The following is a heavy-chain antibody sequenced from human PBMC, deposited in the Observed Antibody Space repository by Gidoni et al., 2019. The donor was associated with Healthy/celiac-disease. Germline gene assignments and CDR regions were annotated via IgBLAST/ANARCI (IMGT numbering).Heavy chain of an antibody. CDR3: ARVLGSSSDY. J-gene: IGHJ4*02. CDR1: GGSFSGYY. V-gene: IGHV4-34*01. Sequence: QVQLQQWGAGLLKPSETLSLTCAVYGGSFSGYYWSWIRQPPGKGLEWIGEINHSGSTNYNPSLKSRVTISVDTSKNQFSLKLSSVTAADTAVYYCARVLGSSSDYWGQGTLVTVSS. D-gene: IGHD6-6*01. CDR2: INHSGST.